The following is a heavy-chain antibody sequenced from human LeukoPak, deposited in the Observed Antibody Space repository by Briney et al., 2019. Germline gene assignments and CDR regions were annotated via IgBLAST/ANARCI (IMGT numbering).Heavy chain of an antibody. Sequence: SVEVSCKASGGTFSSYAISWVRQAPGQGLEWMGRIIPILGIANYAQKFQGRVTITADKSTSTAYMELSSLRSEDTAVYYCARSLTTVTTYWFDPWGQGTLVTVSS. CDR3: ARSLTTVTTYWFDP. CDR1: GGTFSSYA. J-gene: IGHJ5*02. CDR2: IIPILGIA. D-gene: IGHD4-17*01. V-gene: IGHV1-69*04.